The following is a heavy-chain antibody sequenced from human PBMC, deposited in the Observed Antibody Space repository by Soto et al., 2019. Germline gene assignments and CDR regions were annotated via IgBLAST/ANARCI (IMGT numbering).Heavy chain of an antibody. CDR1: GFTFSSYG. D-gene: IGHD6-13*01. CDR3: VKDSPHSSWYSYFDY. Sequence: GSLRLSCAASGFTFSSYGMHWVRQAPGKGLEWVAVISYDGSNKYYADSVKGRFTISRDNSKNTLYLQMNSLRAGDTAVYYCVKDSPHSSWYSYFDYWGQGTLVTVSS. CDR2: ISYDGSNK. J-gene: IGHJ4*02. V-gene: IGHV3-30*18.